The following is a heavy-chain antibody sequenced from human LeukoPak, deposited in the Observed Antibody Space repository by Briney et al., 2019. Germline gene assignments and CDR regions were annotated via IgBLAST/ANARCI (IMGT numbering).Heavy chain of an antibody. J-gene: IGHJ4*02. V-gene: IGHV3-23*01. Sequence: GLSLRLSCAGSGFAFGTYAMSWVRQAPGMGLEWVSSISADGQVTYYADSVEGRFTVSRDNSKSTLYLQLNSLRAEDTATYYCARDPYNTILYRLAHWGQGTLVTVTS. CDR3: ARDPYNTILYRLAH. D-gene: IGHD3-10*01. CDR2: ISADGQVT. CDR1: GFAFGTYA.